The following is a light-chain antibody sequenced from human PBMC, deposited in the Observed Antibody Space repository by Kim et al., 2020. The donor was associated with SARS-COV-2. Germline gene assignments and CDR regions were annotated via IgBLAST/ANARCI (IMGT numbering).Light chain of an antibody. CDR2: QDN. CDR3: QAWDSNVAV. CDR1: KLGDKY. V-gene: IGLV3-1*01. J-gene: IGLJ2*01. Sequence: SYELTQPPSVSVSPGQTASITCSGDKLGDKYACWYQQKPGQSPVAVIHQDNKRPSGIPERFSGSNSGNTATLTISGTQAMDEADYYCQAWDSNVAVFGGGTKVTVL.